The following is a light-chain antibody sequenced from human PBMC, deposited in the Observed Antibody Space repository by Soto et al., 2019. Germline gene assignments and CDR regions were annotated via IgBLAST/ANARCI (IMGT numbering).Light chain of an antibody. V-gene: IGKV2-28*01. CDR2: LGS. Sequence: DVVMTQSPLSLPVTPGEPASISCRSSQSLLHTNGYNYLDWYLQKPGQSPQLLIYLGSNRASGVPDRFSGRGSGTDFTLKISRVQAEDVGVYYCMQALHTPPVTFGGGTKLEIK. CDR1: QSLLHTNGYNY. CDR3: MQALHTPPVT. J-gene: IGKJ4*01.